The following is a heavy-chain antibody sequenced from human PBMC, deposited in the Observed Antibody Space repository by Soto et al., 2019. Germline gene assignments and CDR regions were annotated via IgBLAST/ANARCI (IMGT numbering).Heavy chain of an antibody. CDR2: IYYSGII. J-gene: IGHJ3*02. Sequence: PSETLSLTCTVSGGSIASSLYYWGWVRQSPGKGLEWIAYIYYSGIIYYNPSLKSRVTMSRDTSKNQFSLKLDSVTAADTAVYYCAREVGEVDYSSSSDAFDIWGQGTMVTVSS. CDR3: AREVGEVDYSSSSDAFDI. V-gene: IGHV4-30-4*08. CDR1: GGSIASSLYY. D-gene: IGHD6-6*01.